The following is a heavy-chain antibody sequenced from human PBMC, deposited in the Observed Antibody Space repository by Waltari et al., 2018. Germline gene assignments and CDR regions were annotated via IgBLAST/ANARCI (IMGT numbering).Heavy chain of an antibody. CDR2: ISYDGSNK. V-gene: IGHV3-30*18. CDR3: AKEITMVRGVIITWNYYGMDV. CDR1: GFTFSSYG. Sequence: QVQLVESGGGVVQPGRSLRLSCAASGFTFSSYGMHWVRQAPGKGLEWVAVISYDGSNKDYADSWKGRFTISRDNSKDTLYLQMNSLRAEDTAVYYCAKEITMVRGVIITWNYYGMDVWGQGTTVTVSS. D-gene: IGHD3-10*01. J-gene: IGHJ6*02.